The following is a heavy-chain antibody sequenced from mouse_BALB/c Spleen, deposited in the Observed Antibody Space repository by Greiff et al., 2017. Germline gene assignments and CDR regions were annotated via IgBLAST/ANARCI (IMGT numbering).Heavy chain of an antibody. V-gene: IGHV5-17*02. CDR1: GFTFSSFG. J-gene: IGHJ3*01. D-gene: IGHD2-1*01. Sequence: DVKLVESGGGLVQPGGSRKLSCAASGFTFSSFGMHWVRQAPEKGLEWVAYISSGSSTIYYADTVKGRFTISRDNPKNTLFLQMTSLRSEDTAMYYCARAPYGNYAWVSYWGHGTLVTVSP. CDR2: ISSGSSTI. CDR3: ARAPYGNYAWVSY.